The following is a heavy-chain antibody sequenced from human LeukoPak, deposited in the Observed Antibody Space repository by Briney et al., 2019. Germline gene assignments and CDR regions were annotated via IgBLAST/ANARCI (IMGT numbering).Heavy chain of an antibody. Sequence: GGSLRLSCAASGFTFSRYSMNWVRQAPGKGLEWVSYISSSSSTIYYADSVKGRFTISRDSAKNSLYLQMNSLRAEDTAVYYCARDGPNYCSSTSCYGSYYYFDLWGRGTLVTVSS. V-gene: IGHV3-48*01. CDR3: ARDGPNYCSSTSCYGSYYYFDL. J-gene: IGHJ2*01. D-gene: IGHD2-2*01. CDR1: GFTFSRYS. CDR2: ISSSSSTI.